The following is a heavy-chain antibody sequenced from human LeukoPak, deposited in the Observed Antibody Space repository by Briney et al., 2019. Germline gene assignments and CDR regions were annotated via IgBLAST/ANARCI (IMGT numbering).Heavy chain of an antibody. J-gene: IGHJ4*02. V-gene: IGHV1-2*02. CDR1: GFTFTGCY. Sequence: ASVKISCKASGFTFTGCYIHWVRQAPGQGLEWMGYINPHSGGTNSPQKFQGRVTMTTDTSISAAYMGLSSLISDDTAMYYCVREGNELLSKNFDYWGQGTLVTVSS. CDR3: VREGNELLSKNFDY. D-gene: IGHD2-21*02. CDR2: INPHSGGT.